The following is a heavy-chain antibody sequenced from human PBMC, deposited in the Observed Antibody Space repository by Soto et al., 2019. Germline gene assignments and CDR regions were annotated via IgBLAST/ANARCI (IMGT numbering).Heavy chain of an antibody. CDR3: AISEGDC. V-gene: IGHV3-74*01. CDR2: INSDGSTT. CDR1: GFTFSNFY. J-gene: IGHJ4*02. Sequence: GGSLRLSCAASGFTFSNFYVHWVRQAPGKGLEWVSRINSDGSTTNYADSVKGRFTISRDNAKNTLYLQMNSLRAEDTAIYYCAISEGDCWGQGMLVTVSS.